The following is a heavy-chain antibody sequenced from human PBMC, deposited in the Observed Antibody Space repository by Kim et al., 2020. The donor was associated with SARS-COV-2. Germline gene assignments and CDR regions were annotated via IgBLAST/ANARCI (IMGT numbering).Heavy chain of an antibody. V-gene: IGHV4-39*07. CDR3: ARDRDYYYGPGYYFDY. Sequence: SETLSLTCAVSGGSISSSSYYWGWIRQPPGKGLEWIGSIYYSGSTYYNPSLKSRVTISVDTSKNQFSLKLSSVTAADTAVYYCARDRDYYYGPGYYFDYWGQGTLVTVSS. J-gene: IGHJ4*02. CDR1: GGSISSSSYY. D-gene: IGHD3-10*01. CDR2: IYYSGST.